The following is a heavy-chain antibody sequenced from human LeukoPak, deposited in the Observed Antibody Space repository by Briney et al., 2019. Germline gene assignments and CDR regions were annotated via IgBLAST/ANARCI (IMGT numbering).Heavy chain of an antibody. V-gene: IGHV3-7*01. CDR3: ARTIRGY. D-gene: IGHD3-10*01. Sequence: PGGSLRLSCAASGFTFSNYWMSWVRQVPGKGLEWVANIKEDGSEKYYVDSVKGRFTVSRDNAKNSLYLQMNSLRAEDTAVYYCARTIRGYWGQGTLVTVSS. CDR1: GFTFSNYW. J-gene: IGHJ4*02. CDR2: IKEDGSEK.